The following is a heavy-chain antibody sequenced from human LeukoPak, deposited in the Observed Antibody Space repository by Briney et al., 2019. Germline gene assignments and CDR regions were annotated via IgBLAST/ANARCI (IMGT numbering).Heavy chain of an antibody. J-gene: IGHJ3*02. CDR3: ARTAMVTIAAFDI. Sequence: SVKVSCKASGGTFSSYAISWVRQAPGQGLEWMGGIIPIFGTANYAQKFQGRVTITADESTSTAYMELSSLRSEDTAVYYCARTAMVTIAAFDIWGQGTMVTVSS. D-gene: IGHD5-18*01. CDR1: GGTFSSYA. V-gene: IGHV1-69*13. CDR2: IIPIFGTA.